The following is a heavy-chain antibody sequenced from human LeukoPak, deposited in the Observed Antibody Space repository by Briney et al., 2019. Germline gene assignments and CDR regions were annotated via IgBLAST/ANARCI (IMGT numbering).Heavy chain of an antibody. CDR1: GFTFSSSA. D-gene: IGHD1-26*01. CDR2: ISNNGGYT. J-gene: IGHJ2*01. V-gene: IGHV3-23*01. CDR3: AKDRTVGASYWYFDL. Sequence: GGSLRLSCAASGFTFSSSAMSWVRQAPGKGLEWVSAISNNGGYTYYADSVQGRFTISRDSSKNTLFLHMNTLRAEDTAIYYCAKDRTVGASYWYFDLWGRGTLVTVSS.